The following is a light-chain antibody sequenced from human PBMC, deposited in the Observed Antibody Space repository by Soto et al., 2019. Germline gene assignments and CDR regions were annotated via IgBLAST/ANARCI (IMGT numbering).Light chain of an antibody. CDR3: QSYDSGFSGLV. CDR1: RSNIGAGYD. V-gene: IGLV1-40*02. CDR2: GNK. Sequence: QSVLTQPPSVSGVPGQKITISCTGSRSNIGAGYDVHWYQQFRGTAPKLLIYGNKNRPSGVPDRFSGSKSGTSAFLAITGLQAEDEADYFCQSYDSGFSGLVFGGGTKLTVL. J-gene: IGLJ3*02.